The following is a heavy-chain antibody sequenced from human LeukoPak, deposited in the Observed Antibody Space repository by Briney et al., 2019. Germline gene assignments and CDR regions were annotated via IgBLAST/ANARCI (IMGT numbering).Heavy chain of an antibody. D-gene: IGHD3-10*01. CDR2: ISAFTGNT. J-gene: IGHJ4*02. CDR1: GYTFTTYG. V-gene: IGHV1-18*01. CDR3: PRLSYDGEGY. Sequence: GASVKVSCKTSGYTFTTYGISWVRQAPGQGLEYMGWISAFTGNTNYAQKFQGRVAMTMDTSTSTVEMELRSLKYDDTAVYFCPRLSYDGEGYWGQGTLVTVSS.